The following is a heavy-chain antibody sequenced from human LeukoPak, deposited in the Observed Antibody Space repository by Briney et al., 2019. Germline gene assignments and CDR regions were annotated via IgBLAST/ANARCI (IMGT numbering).Heavy chain of an antibody. CDR2: IYQTGSA. CDR1: GYSISSGYY. Sequence: PSETLSLTCTVSGYSISSGYYWGWIRQPPGKGLEWIGSIYQTGSAYYNPSLKSRVTISVDTSKNQFSLKLSSVTAADTAVYYCARAERDCSGGSCYSGYYFDYWGQGTLVTVSS. D-gene: IGHD2-15*01. CDR3: ARAERDCSGGSCYSGYYFDY. V-gene: IGHV4-38-2*02. J-gene: IGHJ4*02.